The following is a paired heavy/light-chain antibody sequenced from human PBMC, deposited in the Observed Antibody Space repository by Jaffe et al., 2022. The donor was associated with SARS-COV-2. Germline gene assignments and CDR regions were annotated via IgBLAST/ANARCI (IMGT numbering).Light chain of an antibody. CDR3: NCRDSSGDPL. V-gene: IGLV3-19*01. Sequence: SSELTQDPAVSVALGQTVRITCQGDSLRNYYASWYRRKPGQAPVLVIYGRNNRPPGIPDRFSGSSSGNTASLTITGAQAEDEADYYCNCRDSSGDPLFGGGTKLTVL. J-gene: IGLJ2*01. CDR1: SLRNYY. CDR2: GRN.
Heavy chain of an antibody. V-gene: IGHV2-26*01. CDR2: IFWNDEK. J-gene: IGHJ4*02. CDR3: ARILPSIPGLAVAVFDY. Sequence: QVTLKESGPVLVKPTETLTLTCSVSGFSLSNPRMGVSWIRQPPGRALEWLAHIFWNDEKSYTTSLKSRLTVSKDTSRSQVVLTMTNVDPVDTATYYCARILPSIPGLAVAVFDYWGQGTLVTVSS. D-gene: IGHD6-19*01. CDR1: GFSLSNPRMG.